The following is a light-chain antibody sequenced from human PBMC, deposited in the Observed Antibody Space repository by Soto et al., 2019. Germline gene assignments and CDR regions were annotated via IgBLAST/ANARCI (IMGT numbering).Light chain of an antibody. CDR1: SSDVGSYNL. Sequence: QSALTQPASVCGSSRQSITISCTGTSSDVGSYNLVSWYQQHPGKAPKLMIYEGNKRPSGVSNRFSGSRSGNTASLTISGLQAEDEADYYCCSYAGYGKVIFGGGTKLTVL. J-gene: IGLJ2*01. CDR2: EGN. V-gene: IGLV2-23*01. CDR3: CSYAGYGKVI.